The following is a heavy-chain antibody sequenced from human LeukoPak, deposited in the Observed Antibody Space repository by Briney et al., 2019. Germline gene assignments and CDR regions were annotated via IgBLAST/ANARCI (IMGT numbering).Heavy chain of an antibody. CDR3: ARDIAAPGTREYYYYGMDV. J-gene: IGHJ6*04. Sequence: PSQTLSLTCTVSDGSISSGSYYWGWIRQPPGKGLEWIGSIYHSGSTYYNPSLKSRVTISVDTSKNQFSLKLSSVTAADTAVYYCARDIAAPGTREYYYYGMDVWAKGPRSPSPQ. V-gene: IGHV4-39*07. CDR2: IYHSGST. D-gene: IGHD6-13*01. CDR1: DGSISSGSYY.